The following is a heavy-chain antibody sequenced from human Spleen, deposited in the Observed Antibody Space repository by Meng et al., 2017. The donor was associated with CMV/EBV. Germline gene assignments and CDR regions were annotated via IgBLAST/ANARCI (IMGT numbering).Heavy chain of an antibody. CDR2: IYYSGST. D-gene: IGHD3-22*01. V-gene: IGHV4-59*08. J-gene: IGHJ4*02. CDR1: GGSISSYY. Sequence: SGGSISSYYWSWIRQPPGKGLEWIGYIYYSGSTNYNPSLKSRVTISVDTSKNQFSLKLSSVTAADTAVYYCARGEDDSSGYYYAFDYWGQGTLVTVSS. CDR3: ARGEDDSSGYYYAFDY.